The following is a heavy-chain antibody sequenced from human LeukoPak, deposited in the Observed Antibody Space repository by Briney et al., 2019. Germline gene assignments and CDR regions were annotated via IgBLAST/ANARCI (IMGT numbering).Heavy chain of an antibody. Sequence: RASVKVSCKVSGYTLTDLSIHWVRQAPGKGLEWMGGFDPEEEKTTYAQMFQGRVTITADKSTSTAYMELSSLRSEDTAVYYCASIQSGSHGEFDYWGQGTLVTVSS. V-gene: IGHV1-24*01. D-gene: IGHD1-26*01. J-gene: IGHJ4*02. CDR2: FDPEEEKT. CDR3: ASIQSGSHGEFDY. CDR1: GYTLTDLS.